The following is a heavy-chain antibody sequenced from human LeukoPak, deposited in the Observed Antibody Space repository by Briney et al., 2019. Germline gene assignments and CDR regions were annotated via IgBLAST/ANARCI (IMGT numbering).Heavy chain of an antibody. Sequence: SVKVSCKASGGTFSSYTISWVRQDPGQGPEWMGRIIPILGIANYAQKFQGRVTITADKSTSTAYMELSSLRSEDTAVYYCARGGIAAAGDTYYYYYMDVWGKGTTVTVSS. CDR1: GGTFSSYT. D-gene: IGHD6-13*01. J-gene: IGHJ6*03. CDR2: IIPILGIA. CDR3: ARGGIAAAGDTYYYYYMDV. V-gene: IGHV1-69*02.